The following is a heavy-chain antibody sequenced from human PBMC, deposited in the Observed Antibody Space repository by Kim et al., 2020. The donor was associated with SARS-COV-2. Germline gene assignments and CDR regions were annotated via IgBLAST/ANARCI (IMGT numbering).Heavy chain of an antibody. J-gene: IGHJ6*02. D-gene: IGHD5-12*01. CDR1: GGSISSYY. Sequence: SETLSLTCTVSGGSISSYYWSWIRQPPGKGLEWIGYIYYSGSTNYNPSLKSRVTISVDTSKNQFSLKLSSVTAADTAVYYCARARGYSGYDARIGRYGMDVWGQGTTVTVSS. CDR3: ARARGYSGYDARIGRYGMDV. V-gene: IGHV4-59*13. CDR2: IYYSGST.